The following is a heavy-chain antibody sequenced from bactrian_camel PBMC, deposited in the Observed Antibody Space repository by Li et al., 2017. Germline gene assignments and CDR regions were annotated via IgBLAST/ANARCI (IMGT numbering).Heavy chain of an antibody. J-gene: IGHJ4*01. V-gene: IGHV3-2*01. CDR3: ALGPVNY. CDR1: GFDFSNYS. CDR2: IIRDGTNI. Sequence: HVQLVESGGGLVQPGGSLRLSCEGSGFDFSNYSMTWVRQAPGRGLEWVTTIIRDGTNIYYADSVKGRFTISRDNAKNTHYLQMSSLKFEDTAMYYCALGPVNYWGQGTQVTVS.